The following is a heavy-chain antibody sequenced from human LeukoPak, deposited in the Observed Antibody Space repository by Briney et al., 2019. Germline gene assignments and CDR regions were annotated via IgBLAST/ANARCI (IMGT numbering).Heavy chain of an antibody. CDR2: INPSGGST. Sequence: ASVKVSCKASGYIFTSYYMYWVRQAPGQGLEWMGIINPSGGSTTYAQNFQGRVTMTRDTSTSTVYMELSSLRSEDTAVYYCARGLGGSGSYFLTFDYWGQGTLVTVSS. CDR1: GYIFTSYY. CDR3: ARGLGGSGSYFLTFDY. D-gene: IGHD1-26*01. V-gene: IGHV1-46*01. J-gene: IGHJ4*02.